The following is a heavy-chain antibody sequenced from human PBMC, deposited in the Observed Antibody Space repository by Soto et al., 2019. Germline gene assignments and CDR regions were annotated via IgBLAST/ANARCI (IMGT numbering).Heavy chain of an antibody. D-gene: IGHD1-26*01. CDR2: IYYSGST. V-gene: IGHV4-39*01. Sequence: QLQLQESGPGLVKPSETLSLTCTVSGCSISSSSYYWGWIRQPPGKGLEWIGSIYYSGSTYYNPSLKSRVTISVDTSKNQFSLKLSSVTAADTAVYYCARQWELPSHWFDPWGQGTLVTVS. J-gene: IGHJ5*02. CDR3: ARQWELPSHWFDP. CDR1: GCSISSSSYY.